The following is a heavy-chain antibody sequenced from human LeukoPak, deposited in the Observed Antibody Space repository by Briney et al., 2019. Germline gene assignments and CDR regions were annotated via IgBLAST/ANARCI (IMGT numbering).Heavy chain of an antibody. V-gene: IGHV4-59*01. CDR1: GGSISSYY. J-gene: IGHJ4*02. CDR2: IYYSGST. D-gene: IGHD3-22*01. Sequence: SETLSLTCSVSGGSISSYYWSWIRQPPGKGLEWIGYIYYSGSTNYNPSLKSRVTISVDTSKNQFSLRLSSVTAADTAVYYCARVTGYIVENYFDYWGQGTLVTVSS. CDR3: ARVTGYIVENYFDY.